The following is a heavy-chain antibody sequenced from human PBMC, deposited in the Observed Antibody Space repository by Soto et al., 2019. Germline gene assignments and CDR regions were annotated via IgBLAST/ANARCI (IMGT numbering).Heavy chain of an antibody. D-gene: IGHD2-2*01. J-gene: IGHJ4*02. Sequence: XSVKVSFKASGYTFTSYAMHLVRHSPGQRLEWMGWINAGNGNTKYSQKFQGRVTITRDTSASTAYMELSSLRSEDTAVYYCARDGRYCSSTSCHAFPGYWGQGTLVTVSS. V-gene: IGHV1-3*01. CDR3: ARDGRYCSSTSCHAFPGY. CDR2: INAGNGNT. CDR1: GYTFTSYA.